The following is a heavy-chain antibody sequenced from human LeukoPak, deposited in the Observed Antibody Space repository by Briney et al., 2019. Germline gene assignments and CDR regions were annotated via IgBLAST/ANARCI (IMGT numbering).Heavy chain of an antibody. V-gene: IGHV3-48*04. Sequence: GGSLRLSCAASGFTFSDYSMNWVRQAPGKGLEWVSYISSNRITIYYADPVKGRFTTSRDNAKNSLYLQMNSLRAEDTAVYYCARDKGTIPVTGAFDIWGQGTMVTVSS. CDR2: ISSNRITI. J-gene: IGHJ3*02. CDR3: ARDKGTIPVTGAFDI. D-gene: IGHD5-18*01. CDR1: GFTFSDYS.